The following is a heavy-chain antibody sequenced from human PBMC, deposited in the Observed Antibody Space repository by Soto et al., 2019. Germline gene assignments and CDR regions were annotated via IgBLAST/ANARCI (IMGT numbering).Heavy chain of an antibody. CDR3: ARDKGDFTFGP. J-gene: IGHJ5*02. D-gene: IGHD3-16*01. V-gene: IGHV1-18*01. CDR2: ISGETGHT. CDR1: GYSFDKNG. Sequence: QVLLVQSGAAVKKPGASVNISCKGSGYSFDKNGVSWVRQAPGQGLEWMGWISGETGHTLYAQKFQGRLSVTTVTSTRTAYMDLRSLTSDDTAMYYCARDKGDFTFGPWGQGSLVTVSS.